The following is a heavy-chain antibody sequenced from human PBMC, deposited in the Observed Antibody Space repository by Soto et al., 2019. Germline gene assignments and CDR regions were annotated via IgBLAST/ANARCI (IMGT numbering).Heavy chain of an antibody. CDR3: ARGRQLVRGVYFDY. Sequence: ETLSLTCTVSGGSVSSGSYYWSWIRQPPGKGLEWIGYIYYSGSTNYNPSLKSRVTISVDTSKNQFSLKLSSVTAADTAVYYCARGRQLVRGVYFDYWGQGTLVTVSS. CDR1: GGSVSSGSYY. J-gene: IGHJ4*02. V-gene: IGHV4-61*01. CDR2: IYYSGST. D-gene: IGHD6-6*01.